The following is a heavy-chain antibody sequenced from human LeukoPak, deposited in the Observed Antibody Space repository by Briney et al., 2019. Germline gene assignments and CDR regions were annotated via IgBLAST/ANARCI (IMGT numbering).Heavy chain of an antibody. D-gene: IGHD2-2*01. J-gene: IGHJ6*02. CDR2: INAVNGHT. V-gene: IGHV1-3*01. CDR1: GFTFTSFS. Sequence: GASVKVSCKASGFTFTSFSVHWLRQAPGQRLEWMGWINAVNGHTKSPQKFQGRVTITRDTSANTAYMELSSLKSEDTAVYFCASGPSCYDCYSYGMDVWGQGTTVTVSS. CDR3: ASGPSCYDCYSYGMDV.